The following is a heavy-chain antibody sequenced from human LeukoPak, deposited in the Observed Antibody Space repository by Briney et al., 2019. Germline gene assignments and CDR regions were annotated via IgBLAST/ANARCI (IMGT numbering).Heavy chain of an antibody. CDR2: ITGSGGRT. D-gene: IGHD1-26*01. Sequence: GGSLRLSCAASGFTFSSYAMNWVRQAPGKGLEWVSAITGSGGRTYYADSVKGRFTISRANSKNTLYLQMNSLRAEDTAIYYCAKEYTGTFSPFPSYFDNWGQGTLVTVSS. CDR3: AKEYTGTFSPFPSYFDN. V-gene: IGHV3-23*01. CDR1: GFTFSSYA. J-gene: IGHJ4*02.